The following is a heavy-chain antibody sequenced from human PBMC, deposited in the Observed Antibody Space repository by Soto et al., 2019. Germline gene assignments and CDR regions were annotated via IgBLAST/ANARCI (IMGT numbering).Heavy chain of an antibody. CDR2: ISSSGSTI. D-gene: IGHD3-22*01. CDR3: ASGRRVYSSGYSPPNY. J-gene: IGHJ4*02. V-gene: IGHV3-11*01. Sequence: GGSLRLCCAASGFTFCDYYMSWIRQAPGKGLEWVSYISSSGSTIYYADSVKGRFTISRDNAKNSLYLQMNSLRAEDTAVYYCASGRRVYSSGYSPPNYWGQGTLVTVSS. CDR1: GFTFCDYY.